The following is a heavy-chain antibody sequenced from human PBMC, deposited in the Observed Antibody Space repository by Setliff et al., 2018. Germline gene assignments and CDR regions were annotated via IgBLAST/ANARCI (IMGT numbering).Heavy chain of an antibody. Sequence: ETLSLTCAVYGGSFSGYYWSWVRQPPGKGLEWIGSMYYSGSTYYNPSLKGRVTLSVDTTKNQFSLKLTSMTAADTAVYFCARHLLVQGTYHFDYWGQGSPVTVSS. D-gene: IGHD3-10*01. CDR3: ARHLLVQGTYHFDY. CDR1: GGSFSGYY. J-gene: IGHJ4*02. V-gene: IGHV4-34*01. CDR2: MYYSGST.